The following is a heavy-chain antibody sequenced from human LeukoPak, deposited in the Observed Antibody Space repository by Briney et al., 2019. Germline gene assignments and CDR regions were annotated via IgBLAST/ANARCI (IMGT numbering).Heavy chain of an antibody. CDR3: ARDPLYSGYALTTVTTVGSDY. J-gene: IGHJ4*02. CDR1: GFTFSSYA. Sequence: PGGSLRLSCAASGFTFSSYAMHWVRQAPGKGLEWVAVISYDGSNKYYADSVKGRFTISRDNSKNTLYLQMNSLRAEDTAVYYCARDPLYSGYALTTVTTVGSDYWGQGTLVTVSS. CDR2: ISYDGSNK. D-gene: IGHD4-17*01. V-gene: IGHV3-30*04.